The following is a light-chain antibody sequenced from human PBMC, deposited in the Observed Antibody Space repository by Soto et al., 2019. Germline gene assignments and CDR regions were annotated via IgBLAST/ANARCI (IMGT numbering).Light chain of an antibody. CDR3: TSYTSTSTLV. V-gene: IGLV2-14*01. Sequence: QSALTQPASVSGSPGQSITISCTGTSNDIGANNYASWYQHHPGKAPKILIYEAANRPSGVSHRFSGSKSANTASLTISGLQAEDEADYFCTSYTSTSTLVFGGGTKLTVL. CDR1: SNDIGANNY. J-gene: IGLJ2*01. CDR2: EAA.